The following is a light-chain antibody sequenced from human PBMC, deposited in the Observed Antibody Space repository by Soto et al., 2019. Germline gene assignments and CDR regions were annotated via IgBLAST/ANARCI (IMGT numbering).Light chain of an antibody. CDR2: TAS. J-gene: IGKJ4*01. CDR1: QSVSNW. CDR3: QEANSFPPT. Sequence: DIQMTQSPSSVSASVGDRVTITCRASQSVSNWVAWYQQKPGKAPKLLISTASSLQSGVPSRISGSGSGTDFTLPISSLQPEDFATYFCQEANSFPPTFGGGTKVEIK. V-gene: IGKV1-12*01.